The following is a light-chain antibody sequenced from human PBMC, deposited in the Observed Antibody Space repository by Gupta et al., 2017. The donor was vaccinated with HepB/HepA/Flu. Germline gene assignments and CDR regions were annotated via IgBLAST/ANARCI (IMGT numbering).Light chain of an antibody. J-gene: IGKJ1*01. Sequence: DIVMTQSPDSLAVSLGERATINCKSSQSVLYNSDNKNYFAWYQQRPGQPPKLLIYWASTRESGVPDRFSGSGSGTDFTLTISSLQAEDVAVYYCQQYYTTPPTFGQGTKVEIK. CDR2: WAS. CDR3: QQYYTTPPT. V-gene: IGKV4-1*01. CDR1: QSVLYNSDNKNY.